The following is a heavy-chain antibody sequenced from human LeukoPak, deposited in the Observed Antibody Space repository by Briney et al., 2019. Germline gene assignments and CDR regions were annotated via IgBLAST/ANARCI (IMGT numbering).Heavy chain of an antibody. CDR2: ISSSSSTI. CDR3: ARESKILTGYIPFDY. Sequence: QTGGSLRLSCAASGFTFSSYSMNWVRQAPGKGLEWVSYISSSSSTIYYADSVKGRFTISRDNAKNPLYLQMNGLRAEDTAVYYCARESKILTGYIPFDYWGQGTLVTVSS. CDR1: GFTFSSYS. J-gene: IGHJ4*02. V-gene: IGHV3-48*04. D-gene: IGHD3-9*01.